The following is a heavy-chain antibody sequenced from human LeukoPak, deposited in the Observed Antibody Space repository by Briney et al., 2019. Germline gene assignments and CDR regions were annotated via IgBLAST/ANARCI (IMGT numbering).Heavy chain of an antibody. CDR1: GYSISSSNW. J-gene: IGHJ4*02. Sequence: SETLSLTCAVSGYSISSSNWWGWFRQPPGKGLEWIGYLYYSGSTNYNPSLKSRVTISVDTSKKQFSLKLSSVTAADTAVYYCARSNDRDGYNFGYWGQGSLVAVCS. CDR3: ARSNDRDGYNFGY. V-gene: IGHV4-28*01. D-gene: IGHD5-24*01. CDR2: LYYSGST.